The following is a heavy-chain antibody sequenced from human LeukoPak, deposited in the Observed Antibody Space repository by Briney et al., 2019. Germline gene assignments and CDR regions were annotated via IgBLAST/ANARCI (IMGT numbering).Heavy chain of an antibody. V-gene: IGHV4-59*01. D-gene: IGHD6-13*01. J-gene: IGHJ3*02. CDR1: GGSIRSYY. CDR2: FYYSGSS. CDR3: ARVSPAVGAFDI. Sequence: SETLSLTCTVAGGSIRSYYTSWIRQPPGKGLEWIGYFYYSGSSNYNPSLKSRVTISGDTSKNQFSLKVSSVTAADTAIYYCARVSPAVGAFDIWGRGTMVSVSS.